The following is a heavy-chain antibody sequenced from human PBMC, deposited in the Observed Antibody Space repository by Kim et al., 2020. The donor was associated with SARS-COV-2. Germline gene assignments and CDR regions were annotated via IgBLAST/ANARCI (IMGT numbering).Heavy chain of an antibody. Sequence: SVKVSCKASGGTFSSYAISWVRQAPGQGLEWMGGIIPIFGTTNYAQKFQGRVTITADESTSTAYMELSSLRSEDTAVYYCARVLSYYDSSGYYYAPSPGRYNWFDPWGQGTLVTVSS. CDR1: GGTFSSYA. CDR2: IIPIFGTT. CDR3: ARVLSYYDSSGYYYAPSPGRYNWFDP. J-gene: IGHJ5*02. D-gene: IGHD3-22*01. V-gene: IGHV1-69*13.